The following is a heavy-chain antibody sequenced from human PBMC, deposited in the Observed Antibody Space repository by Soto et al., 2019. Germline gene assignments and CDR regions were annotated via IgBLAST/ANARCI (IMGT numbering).Heavy chain of an antibody. Sequence: GASVKLSCTASGYSFTSYYMHWVRQAPRQGLEWMGIINPSGGSTSYAQKFQGRVTMTRDTSTSTVYMELSSLRSEDTAVYYCARVPTLSSIAVHFDYWGQGTLVTVSS. V-gene: IGHV1-46*03. CDR2: INPSGGST. D-gene: IGHD6-6*01. CDR3: ARVPTLSSIAVHFDY. J-gene: IGHJ4*02. CDR1: GYSFTSYY.